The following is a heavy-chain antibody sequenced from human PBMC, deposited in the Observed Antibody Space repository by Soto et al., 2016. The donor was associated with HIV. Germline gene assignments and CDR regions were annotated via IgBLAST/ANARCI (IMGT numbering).Heavy chain of an antibody. CDR2: IYHSGNT. Sequence: QVQLQESGPGLVKPSETLSLTCTVSGGSFSSYYWSWIRQSPGKGLEWIGYIYHSGNTNYNPSLKSRVTISIDTSNTQFSLRLASVIATDTAVYYCARSAPLVRGLIHWRFDLWGRGTPVTVSS. D-gene: IGHD3-10*01. CDR3: ARSAPLVRGLIHWRFDL. V-gene: IGHV4-59*08. J-gene: IGHJ2*01. CDR1: GGSFSSYY.